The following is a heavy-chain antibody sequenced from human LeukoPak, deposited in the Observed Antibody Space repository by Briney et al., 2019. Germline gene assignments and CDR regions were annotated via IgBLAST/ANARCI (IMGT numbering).Heavy chain of an antibody. CDR1: GFTFSSYS. D-gene: IGHD6-13*01. CDR2: ISGSSSYI. Sequence: PGGSLRLSCAASGFTFSSYSMNWVRQAPGKGLEWVSSISGSSSYIYYADSVKGRFTISRDNAKNSLYLQMNSLRAEDTALYYCASSWGSSWYLDYWGQGTLVTVSS. V-gene: IGHV3-21*01. CDR3: ASSWGSSWYLDY. J-gene: IGHJ4*02.